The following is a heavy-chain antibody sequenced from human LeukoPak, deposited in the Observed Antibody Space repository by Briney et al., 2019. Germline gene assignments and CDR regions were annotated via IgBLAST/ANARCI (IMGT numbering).Heavy chain of an antibody. J-gene: IGHJ4*02. CDR1: GFTFSGYS. Sequence: GGSLRLSCAASGFTFSGYSMNWVRQAPGKGLEWVSSISSSSSYIYYADSVKGRFTISRDNAKNSLYLQMNSLRAEDTAVYYCARSEGGYASYWGQGTLVTVSS. CDR3: ARSEGGYASY. V-gene: IGHV3-21*01. CDR2: ISSSSSYI. D-gene: IGHD5-12*01.